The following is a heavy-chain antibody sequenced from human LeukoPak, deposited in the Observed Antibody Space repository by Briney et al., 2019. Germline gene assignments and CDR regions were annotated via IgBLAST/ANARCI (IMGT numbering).Heavy chain of an antibody. D-gene: IGHD6-19*01. CDR2: INPNSGGT. Sequence: ASVTVSCKASGYTFTGYYIHWVRQAPGQGLEWMGWINPNSGGTNYAQMFQGWVTIPRDTSISTAYMELRRLRSDDTAVYYCARAGGASDSSGWYVFDYWGQGTLVTVSS. CDR3: ARAGGASDSSGWYVFDY. V-gene: IGHV1-2*04. J-gene: IGHJ4*02. CDR1: GYTFTGYY.